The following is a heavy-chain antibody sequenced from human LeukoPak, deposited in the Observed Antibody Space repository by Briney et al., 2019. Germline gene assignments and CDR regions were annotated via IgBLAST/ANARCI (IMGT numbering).Heavy chain of an antibody. D-gene: IGHD3-3*01. J-gene: IGHJ4*02. V-gene: IGHV3-66*01. CDR3: ARVQPWSYFDY. Sequence: GGSLRLSCAASGFTVSTNYMSWVRQAPGKGLEWVSIIYSGGSTYYADSVKGRFTISRDNSKNTLSLQMNSLRAEDTAVYYCARVQPWSYFDYWGQGTLVTVSS. CDR2: IYSGGST. CDR1: GFTVSTNY.